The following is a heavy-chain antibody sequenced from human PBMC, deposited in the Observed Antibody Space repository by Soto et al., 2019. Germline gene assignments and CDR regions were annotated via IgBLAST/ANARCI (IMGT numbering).Heavy chain of an antibody. J-gene: IGHJ4*02. CDR1: GYTFTSYA. CDR3: ARGGAPIAY. V-gene: IGHV1-3*05. CDR2: INAGNGNT. D-gene: IGHD2-15*01. Sequence: QGHLVQSGAEEKKPGASVKVSCKASGYTFTSYAMHLVRQAPRQRLEWMGWINAGNGNTKYSQKFQGRVTITRDTSASPAYMDLSSLRSEDTAVYYCARGGAPIAYWCQGTLVTVSS.